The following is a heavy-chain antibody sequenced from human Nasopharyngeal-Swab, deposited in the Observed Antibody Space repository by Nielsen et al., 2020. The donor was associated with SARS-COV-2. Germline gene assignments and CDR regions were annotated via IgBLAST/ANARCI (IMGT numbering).Heavy chain of an antibody. V-gene: IGHV3-33*01. Sequence: SWAACGFPFRSDGMHWVRQAPGKGLEWVAVIWYGGSNKYYADSVKGRFTITRDNSKNTLYLQMNSLRAEDTAVYFCARDFPFGGDVVYWGQGTLVTVSS. CDR3: ARDFPFGGDVVY. D-gene: IGHD3-10*01. CDR2: IWYGGSNK. CDR1: GFPFRSDG. J-gene: IGHJ4*02.